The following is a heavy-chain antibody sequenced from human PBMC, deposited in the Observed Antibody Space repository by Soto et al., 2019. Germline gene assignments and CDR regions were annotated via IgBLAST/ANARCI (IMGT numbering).Heavy chain of an antibody. CDR3: ARDIGHGGGGAFDI. CDR2: ISSSSSYI. V-gene: IGHV3-21*01. CDR1: GFTFSSYS. Sequence: GGSLRLSCAASGFTFSSYSMNWVRQAPGKGLEWVSSISSSSSYIYYADSVKGRFTISRDNAKNSLYLQMNSLRAEDTAVYYCARDIGHGGGGAFDIWGQGTMVTVSS. J-gene: IGHJ3*02. D-gene: IGHD3-10*01.